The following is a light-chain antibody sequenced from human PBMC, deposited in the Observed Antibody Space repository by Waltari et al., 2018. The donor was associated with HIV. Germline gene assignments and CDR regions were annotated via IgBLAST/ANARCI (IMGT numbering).Light chain of an antibody. V-gene: IGLV2-8*01. Sequence: QSALTQPPSASGSPGQSVTISCTGTSSDVGGYNYVSWYQQHSGKAPKLMIYEVSKRPSGVPDRFSGSKSGNTASLTVSRLQAEDEADYYCSSYAGSNNLVFGGGTKLTVL. J-gene: IGLJ3*02. CDR3: SSYAGSNNLV. CDR2: EVS. CDR1: SSDVGGYNY.